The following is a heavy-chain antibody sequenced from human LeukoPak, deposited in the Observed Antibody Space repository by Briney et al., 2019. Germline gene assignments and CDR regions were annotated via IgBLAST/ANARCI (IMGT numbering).Heavy chain of an antibody. CDR1: GFTFSSYS. Sequence: GGSLRLSCAASGFTFSSYSMNWVRQAPGKGLEWVSYISRSSTTIYYADSVQGRFTISRDNAKNSLYLQMNSLRAEDTAVYYCAKSPYSSSAFDYWGQGTLVTVSS. CDR2: ISRSSTTI. D-gene: IGHD6-6*01. J-gene: IGHJ4*02. V-gene: IGHV3-48*01. CDR3: AKSPYSSSAFDY.